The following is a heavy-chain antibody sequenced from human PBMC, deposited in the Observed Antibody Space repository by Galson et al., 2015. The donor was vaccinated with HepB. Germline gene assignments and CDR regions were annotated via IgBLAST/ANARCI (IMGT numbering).Heavy chain of an antibody. J-gene: IGHJ4*02. Sequence: SCKASGYTFTGYYMHWVRQAPGQGLEWMGWINPNSGGTNYAQKFQGRVTMTRDTSISTAYMELSRLRSDDTAVYYCARATAARRCFDYWGQGTLVTVSS. CDR1: GYTFTGYY. V-gene: IGHV1-2*02. CDR3: ARATAARRCFDY. D-gene: IGHD6-6*01. CDR2: INPNSGGT.